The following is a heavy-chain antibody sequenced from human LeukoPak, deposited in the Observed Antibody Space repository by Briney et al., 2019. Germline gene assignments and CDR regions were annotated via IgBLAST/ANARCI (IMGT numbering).Heavy chain of an antibody. D-gene: IGHD2/OR15-2a*01. J-gene: IGHJ5*02. V-gene: IGHV5-51*01. CDR1: GYSFTNYW. Sequence: GESLKISCKGSGYSFTNYWIGWVRQMPGKGLEGMGIINPGDSDTRYSPSFQGQVTISADKSISTPYLHWSSLKASDTAMYYCARRVLSRGYPDPNWFDPWGQGTLVTVSS. CDR3: ARRVLSRGYPDPNWFDP. CDR2: INPGDSDT.